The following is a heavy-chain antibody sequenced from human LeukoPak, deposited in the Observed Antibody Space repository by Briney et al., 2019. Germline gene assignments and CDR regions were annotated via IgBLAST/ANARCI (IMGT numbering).Heavy chain of an antibody. CDR2: IYYSGST. V-gene: IGHV4-59*01. CDR1: GGSISSYY. J-gene: IGHJ4*02. CDR3: AREPYGDHIDY. D-gene: IGHD4-17*01. Sequence: SETLSLTCTVPGGSISSYYWSWLRQPPGKGLEWIGYIYYSGSTNYNPSLKSRVTISVDTSKNQFSLKLSSVTAADTAVYYCAREPYGDHIDYWGQGTLVTVSS.